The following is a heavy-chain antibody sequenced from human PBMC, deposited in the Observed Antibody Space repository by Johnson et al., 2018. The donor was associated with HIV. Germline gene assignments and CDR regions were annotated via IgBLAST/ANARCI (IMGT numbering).Heavy chain of an antibody. J-gene: IGHJ3*02. CDR3: ARDPDVTPGAFDI. CDR2: INQDGSEK. V-gene: IGHV3-7*03. D-gene: IGHD2-15*01. Sequence: EMQLVESGGGVVQPGRSLRLSCAASGFSFSSYAMHWVRQAPGKGLEWVANINQDGSEKYYVDSVKGRFTISRDNAKNSLYLQMNSLRAEDTAVYYCARDPDVTPGAFDIWGQGTMVTVSS. CDR1: GFSFSSYA.